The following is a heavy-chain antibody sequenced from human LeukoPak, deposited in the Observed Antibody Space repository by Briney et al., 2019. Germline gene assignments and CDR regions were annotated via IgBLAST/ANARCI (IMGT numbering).Heavy chain of an antibody. CDR2: INHSGST. CDR1: GGSFSGYY. D-gene: IGHD3-22*01. Sequence: SETLSLTCAVYGGSFSGYYWSWIRQPPGKGLEWIGEINHSGSTNYNPSLKSRVTISVATSKNHFSLKLSSVTAAATAVYYSARVPLPSRRGYYYYYYYGMDVWGQGTTVTVSS. V-gene: IGHV4-34*01. CDR3: ARVPLPSRRGYYYYYYYGMDV. J-gene: IGHJ6*02.